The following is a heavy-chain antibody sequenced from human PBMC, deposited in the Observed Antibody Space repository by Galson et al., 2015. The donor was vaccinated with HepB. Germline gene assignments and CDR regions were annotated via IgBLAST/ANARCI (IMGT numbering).Heavy chain of an antibody. CDR3: ATDNTAVTAVCYYGMEV. V-gene: IGHV1-69-2*01. J-gene: IGHJ6*02. D-gene: IGHD2-21*02. CDR2: VDPEDGET. Sequence: VKVSCKGSGYTFSDQYIHWVQQAPGKGLEWMGLVDPEDGETIYAENFQGRVTITADTSTDTAYMELSSLTSEDTAVYYCATDNTAVTAVCYYGMEVWGQGTTVTVAS. CDR1: GYTFSDQY.